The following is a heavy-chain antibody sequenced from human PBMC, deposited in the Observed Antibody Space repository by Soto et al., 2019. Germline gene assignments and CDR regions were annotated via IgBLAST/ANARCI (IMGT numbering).Heavy chain of an antibody. CDR2: IWYDGSNK. CDR3: ARRHRQRYSSSWYDSGMDV. CDR1: GFTFSSYG. Sequence: GGSLRLSCAASGFTFSSYGMHWVRQAPGKGLEWVAVIWYDGSNKYYADSVKGRFTISRDNSKNTLYLQMNSLRAEDTAVYYCARRHRQRYSSSWYDSGMDVWGQGTTVTVSS. J-gene: IGHJ6*02. D-gene: IGHD6-13*01. V-gene: IGHV3-33*01.